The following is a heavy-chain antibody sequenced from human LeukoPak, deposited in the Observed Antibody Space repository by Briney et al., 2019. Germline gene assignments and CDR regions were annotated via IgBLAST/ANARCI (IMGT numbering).Heavy chain of an antibody. CDR1: GFTFSSYE. V-gene: IGHV3-48*03. Sequence: GGSLRLSCAASGFTFSSYEMNWVRQAPGKGLEWVSYISSSGSTIYYADSVKGRFTISRDNAKNSLYLQMNSLRAEDTALYYCAKGSGSSGWANFDYWGQGTLVTVSS. CDR3: AKGSGSSGWANFDY. J-gene: IGHJ4*02. D-gene: IGHD6-19*01. CDR2: ISSSGSTI.